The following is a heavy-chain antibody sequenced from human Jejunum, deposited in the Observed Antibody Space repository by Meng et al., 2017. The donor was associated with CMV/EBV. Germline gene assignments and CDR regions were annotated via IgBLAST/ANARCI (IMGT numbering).Heavy chain of an antibody. V-gene: IGHV3-74*01. CDR3: ARGNYFGMDV. CDR2: INSNGATT. CDR1: GFTFSSYW. Sequence: CAASGFTFSSYWMHWVRQAPGKGLVWVSRINSNGATTRYADSVKGRFTISRDNAKNTLYLQMNTLRAEDTAVFYCARGNYFGMDVWGQGTTVTVSS. J-gene: IGHJ6*02.